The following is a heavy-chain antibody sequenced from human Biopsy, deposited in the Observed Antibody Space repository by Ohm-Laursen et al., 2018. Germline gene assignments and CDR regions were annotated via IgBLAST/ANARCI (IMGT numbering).Heavy chain of an antibody. CDR2: ISGGSGII. D-gene: IGHD2-2*01. CDR3: ARGGPHVRAGGSAFDY. Sequence: SLRLSCAASGFTFSDYYMTWIRQAPGKGPEWVSYISGGSGIIYYADSVKGRFTISRDNSKNTLYLQMNSLRAEDTAVYFCARGGPHVRAGGSAFDYWGQGTLVTVSS. CDR1: GFTFSDYY. V-gene: IGHV3-11*04. J-gene: IGHJ4*02.